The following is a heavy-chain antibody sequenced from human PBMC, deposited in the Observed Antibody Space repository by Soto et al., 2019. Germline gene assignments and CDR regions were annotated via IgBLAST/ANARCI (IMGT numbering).Heavy chain of an antibody. D-gene: IGHD2-21*02. CDR2: IIPIFDTA. CDR1: GGTLSNYA. CDR3: AREGVGSDVVTFFDY. J-gene: IGHJ4*02. Sequence: QVQLVQSGAEVKKPGSSVKVSCKTSGGTLSNYAISWLRQAPGQGPEWMGSIIPIFDTANYAQKFQGRVTITADESTSTVYMELSSLRSEDTAVYYCAREGVGSDVVTFFDYWGQGTLVTVSS. V-gene: IGHV1-69*15.